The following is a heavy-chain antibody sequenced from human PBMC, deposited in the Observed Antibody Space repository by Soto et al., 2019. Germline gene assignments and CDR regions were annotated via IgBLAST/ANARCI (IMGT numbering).Heavy chain of an antibody. V-gene: IGHV3-33*05. J-gene: IGHJ6*02. CDR3: ARDGQQPRPSALDV. CDR2: IQYDANYE. CDR1: GFTFNRHS. D-gene: IGHD6-13*01. Sequence: GESLKISCAASGFTFNRHSMHWVRQAPGKGLEWVAVIQYDANYEKYADSVKGRLTISRDNSKNTLYLHMNSLRAEDTAVYYCARDGQQPRPSALDVWGQGTMVTVSS.